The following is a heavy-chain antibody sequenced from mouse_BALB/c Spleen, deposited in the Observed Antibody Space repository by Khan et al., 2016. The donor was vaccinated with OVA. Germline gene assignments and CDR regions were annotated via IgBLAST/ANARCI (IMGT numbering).Heavy chain of an antibody. CDR1: GFSLTSYC. Sequence: QVQLKQSGPGLVAPSQSLSITCTVSGFSLTSYCVHWVRQPPGKGLEWLGVIWAEGSTNYNSALMSRLSISKDNSKSQVFLLQHSLQTADTAMYYCARISDGAYDSVDYWGQGTSVTVSS. J-gene: IGHJ4*01. D-gene: IGHD2-3*01. CDR2: IWAEGST. CDR3: ARISDGAYDSVDY. V-gene: IGHV2-9*02.